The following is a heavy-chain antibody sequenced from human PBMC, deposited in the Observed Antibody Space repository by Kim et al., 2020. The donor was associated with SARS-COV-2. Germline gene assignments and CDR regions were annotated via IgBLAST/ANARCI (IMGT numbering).Heavy chain of an antibody. V-gene: IGHV3-21*01. J-gene: IGHJ4*02. D-gene: IGHD2-2*02. CDR3: ARDGCSSTSCYSNY. Sequence: ADSVKGRFTIARDNAKNSLYLQMNSLRAEDTAVYYCARDGCSSTSCYSNYWGQGTLVTVSS.